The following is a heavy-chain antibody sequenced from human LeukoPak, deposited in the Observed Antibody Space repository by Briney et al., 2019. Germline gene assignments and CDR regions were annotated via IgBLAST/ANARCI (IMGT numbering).Heavy chain of an antibody. V-gene: IGHV4-39*07. Sequence: WFRQDPGKGLEGIGSIYYSVTTYYNPSLKSRVTISVDTSKNQFSLKLNSVTAADTAVYYCARDRLRWPKIDYWGQGTLVTVSS. D-gene: IGHD4-23*01. J-gene: IGHJ4*02. CDR3: ARDRLRWPKIDY. CDR2: IYYSVTT.